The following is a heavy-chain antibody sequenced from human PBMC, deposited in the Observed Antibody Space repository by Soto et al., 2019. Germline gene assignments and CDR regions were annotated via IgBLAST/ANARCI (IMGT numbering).Heavy chain of an antibody. CDR1: GGSFSGYY. V-gene: IGHV4-34*01. CDR3: AIGQSSRLLDG. D-gene: IGHD1-1*01. J-gene: IGHJ4*02. Sequence: QVQLQQWGAGLLKPSETLSLTCAVYGGSFSGYYWSWIRQPPGKGLEWIGEINHSGSTNYNPSLKSRVTISGDTSKNPFSLKLSSVTAADTAVYYCAIGQSSRLLDGWGQGVLVTVSS. CDR2: INHSGST.